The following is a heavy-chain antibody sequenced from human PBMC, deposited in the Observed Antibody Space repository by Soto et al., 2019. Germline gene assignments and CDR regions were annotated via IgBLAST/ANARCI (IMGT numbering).Heavy chain of an antibody. CDR2: IIPIFGTA. D-gene: IGHD3-22*01. CDR1: GGTFSSYA. Sequence: QVQLVQSGAEVKKPGSSVKVSCKASGGTFSSYAISWVRQAPGQGLEWMGGIIPIFGTANYAQKIQGRVTITADKSTSTAYMELSSLRSEDTAVYYCASPQYYYDSSGYSPLGYWGQGTLVTVSS. J-gene: IGHJ4*02. V-gene: IGHV1-69*06. CDR3: ASPQYYYDSSGYSPLGY.